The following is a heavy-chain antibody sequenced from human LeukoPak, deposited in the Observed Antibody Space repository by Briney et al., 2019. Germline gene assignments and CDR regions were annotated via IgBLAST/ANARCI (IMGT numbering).Heavy chain of an antibody. CDR3: ARERRYCSGGSCLNWFDP. D-gene: IGHD2-15*01. J-gene: IGHJ5*02. V-gene: IGHV3-53*01. CDR1: GFTFSNYA. Sequence: GGSLRLSCAASGFTFSNYAMTWVRQAPGKGLEWVSVIYSGGSTYYADSVKGRFTISRDNSKNTLYLQMNSLRAEDTAVYYCARERRYCSGGSCLNWFDPWGQGTLVTVSS. CDR2: IYSGGST.